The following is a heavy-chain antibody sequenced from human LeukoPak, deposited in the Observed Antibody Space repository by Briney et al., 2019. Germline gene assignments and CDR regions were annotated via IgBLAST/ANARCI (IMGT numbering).Heavy chain of an antibody. J-gene: IGHJ4*02. Sequence: SETLSLTCAVYGGSFSGYYWSWIRQPPGKGLEWIGEINHSGSTNYNPSLKSRVTISVDTSKNQFSLKLSSVTAADTAVYYCAREVYDSSGCYSYFDYWGQGTLVTVSS. CDR2: INHSGST. CDR3: AREVYDSSGCYSYFDY. CDR1: GGSFSGYY. V-gene: IGHV4-34*01. D-gene: IGHD3-22*01.